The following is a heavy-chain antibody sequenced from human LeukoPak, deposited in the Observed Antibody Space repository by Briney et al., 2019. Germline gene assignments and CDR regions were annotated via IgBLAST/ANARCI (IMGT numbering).Heavy chain of an antibody. V-gene: IGHV3-21*01. CDR2: ISSSSSYI. J-gene: IGHJ6*03. CDR3: ARDDDIFYYMDV. CDR1: GFTFSSYS. D-gene: IGHD3-22*01. Sequence: PGGSLRLSCAASGFTFSSYSMNWVRQAPGKGLEWVSSISSSSSYIYYADSVKGRFTISRDNAKNSLYLQMNSLRAEDTAVYYCARDDDIFYYMDVWGKGTTVTVSS.